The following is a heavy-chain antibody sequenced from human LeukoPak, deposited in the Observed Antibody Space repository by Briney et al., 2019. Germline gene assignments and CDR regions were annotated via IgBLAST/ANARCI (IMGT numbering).Heavy chain of an antibody. J-gene: IGHJ4*02. D-gene: IGHD3-3*01. CDR3: AKGSLPFDFWSGYYLFDY. CDR1: GFTFSSYA. CDR2: ISGSGGST. V-gene: IGHV3-23*01. Sequence: GGSLRLPCAASGFTFSSYAMSWVRQAPGKGLEWVSAISGSGGSTYYADSVKGRFTIPRDNSKNTLYLQMNSLRAEDTAVYYCAKGSLPFDFWSGYYLFDYWGQGTLVTVSS.